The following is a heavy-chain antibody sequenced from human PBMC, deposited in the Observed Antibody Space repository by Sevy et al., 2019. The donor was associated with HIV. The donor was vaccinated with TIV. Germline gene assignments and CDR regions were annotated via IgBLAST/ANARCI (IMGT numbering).Heavy chain of an antibody. CDR3: ARVVAYCTGGSCFPGYYYGMDV. CDR1: GFTFSSYN. D-gene: IGHD2-15*01. CDR2: IGSSSSYI. V-gene: IGHV3-21*01. Sequence: GGSLRLSCAASGFTFSSYNMNWVRQAPGKGLEWVSSIGSSSSYIYYTDSVKGRFTVSKDNAKNSLYLQMNSLRAEDKVVEYCARVVAYCTGGSCFPGYYYGMDVWRHGTTVTVSS. J-gene: IGHJ6*02.